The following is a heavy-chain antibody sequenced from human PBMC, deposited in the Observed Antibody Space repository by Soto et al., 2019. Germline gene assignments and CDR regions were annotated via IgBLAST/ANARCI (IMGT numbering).Heavy chain of an antibody. D-gene: IGHD3-22*01. Sequence: GGSLRLSCAASGFTFSSYAMSWVRQAPGKGLEWVSAISGSGGSTYYADSVKGRFTISRDNSRNTLYLQINSLRAEDTAVYYCAKNPGYYYDSTGYHFDYWGQGTLVTVSS. CDR3: AKNPGYYYDSTGYHFDY. CDR2: ISGSGGST. V-gene: IGHV3-23*01. CDR1: GFTFSSYA. J-gene: IGHJ4*02.